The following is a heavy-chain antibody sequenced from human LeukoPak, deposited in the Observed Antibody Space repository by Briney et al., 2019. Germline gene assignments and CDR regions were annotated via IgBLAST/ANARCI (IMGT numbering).Heavy chain of an antibody. J-gene: IGHJ4*02. D-gene: IGHD2-15*01. CDR3: ARENRWTHFDY. CDR1: GFTFSSYW. CDR2: IKHDGSEK. V-gene: IGHV3-7*04. Sequence: GGSLRLSCVVSGFTFSSYWMSWVRQAPGKELEWVANIKHDGSEKYYVDSVKGRFTISRDNAKNSLYLQMNSLRAEDTAVYYCARENRWTHFDYWGQGTLVTVSS.